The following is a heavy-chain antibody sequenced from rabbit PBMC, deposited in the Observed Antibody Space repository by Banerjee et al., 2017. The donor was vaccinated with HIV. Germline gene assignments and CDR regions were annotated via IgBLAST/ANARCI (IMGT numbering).Heavy chain of an antibody. CDR3: ARNSGDVGYADAYYFNL. J-gene: IGHJ4*01. CDR1: GFSFSGRYD. D-gene: IGHD6-1*01. V-gene: IGHV1S45*01. Sequence: QEQLEESGGDLVKPEGSLTLTCTASGFSFSGRYDKCWVRQAPGKGPEWIACIYTGNGNIYYASWVNGRFTISKTSSTTVTLQMTSLTAADTATYFCARNSGDVGYADAYYFNLWGPGTLVTVS. CDR2: IYTGNGNI.